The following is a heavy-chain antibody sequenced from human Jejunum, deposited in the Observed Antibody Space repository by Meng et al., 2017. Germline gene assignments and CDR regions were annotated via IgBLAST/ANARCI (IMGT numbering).Heavy chain of an antibody. J-gene: IGHJ4*02. CDR1: GGSVSSGSYY. Sequence: QVLLQEWGPGLVMPSATLPLTCTVSGGSVSSGSYYWSWIRQPPGKGLEWIGYIYYGGTTNYNPSLYSRVTISADTSKNQFSLKLSSVTAADTAVYYCARGSRGYSYGWGQGTLVTVSS. CDR3: ARGSRGYSYG. CDR2: IYYGGTT. D-gene: IGHD5-18*01. V-gene: IGHV4-61*01.